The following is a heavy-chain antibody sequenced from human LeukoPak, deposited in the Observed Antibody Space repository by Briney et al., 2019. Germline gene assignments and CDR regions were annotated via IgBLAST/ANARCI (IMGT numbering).Heavy chain of an antibody. CDR3: SRAYSTGWLGINDY. Sequence: GRSLRLSCTASGFTFSDYAMSWVRQAPGKGLEWVGFIRNKANGGTADYAASVKGRFTISRDDSKTIDYLQMNSLKTEDTAVYFCSRAYSTGWLGINDYWGQGALVTVSS. D-gene: IGHD6-19*01. V-gene: IGHV3-49*04. J-gene: IGHJ4*02. CDR1: GFTFSDYA. CDR2: IRNKANGGTA.